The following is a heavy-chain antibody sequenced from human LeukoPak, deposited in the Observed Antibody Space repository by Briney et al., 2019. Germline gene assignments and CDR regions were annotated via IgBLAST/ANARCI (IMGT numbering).Heavy chain of an antibody. CDR2: INPSGGST. Sequence: GASVKVSCKASGYTFTSYYMHWVRQAPGQGLEWMGIINPSGGSTSYAQKFQGRVTMTRDTSTSTVYMELSSLRSEDTAVYYCARVYSGWYNIDMDDYWGQGTLVTVSS. J-gene: IGHJ4*02. CDR3: ARVYSGWYNIDMDDY. V-gene: IGHV1-46*01. D-gene: IGHD6-19*01. CDR1: GYTFTSYY.